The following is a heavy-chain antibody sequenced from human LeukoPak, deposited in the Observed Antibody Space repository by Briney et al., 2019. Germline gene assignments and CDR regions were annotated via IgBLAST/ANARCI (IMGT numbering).Heavy chain of an antibody. D-gene: IGHD6-13*01. Sequence: ASVKVSCKASGYTFTSYWIQWVRQAPGQGLEWMGLINPDGGSTAYAHRFQGRIIMTRDTSTSTAYMDLSSLRSEDTAVYHCARAPRNSSTMLDFWGQGTLVTISS. CDR2: INPDGGST. V-gene: IGHV1-46*01. CDR3: ARAPRNSSTMLDF. CDR1: GYTFTSYW. J-gene: IGHJ4*02.